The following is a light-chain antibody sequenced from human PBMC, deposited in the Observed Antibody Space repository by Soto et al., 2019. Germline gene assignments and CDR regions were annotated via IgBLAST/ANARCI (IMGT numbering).Light chain of an antibody. V-gene: IGLV5-45*03. J-gene: IGLJ3*02. CDR3: MIWHSSAWV. CDR2: YKSNSDK. CDR1: SGTNVGSYR. Sequence: QLVLTQPSSLSASPGASASLTCTLRSGTNVGSYRIYWYQQKPGSPPQYLLRYKSNSDKQQGSGVPSRFSGSKDASANAGILLISGLQSEDEADYYCMIWHSSAWVFGGGTQLTVL.